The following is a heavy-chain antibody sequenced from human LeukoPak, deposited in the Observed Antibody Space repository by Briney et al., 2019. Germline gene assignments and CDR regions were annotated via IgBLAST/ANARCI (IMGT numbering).Heavy chain of an antibody. J-gene: IGHJ6*02. V-gene: IGHV1-46*01. CDR3: ARVNGARWPDYYYYGMGV. D-gene: IGHD4-23*01. Sequence: ASVKVPCKASGYTFTSYHMHWVRQAPGQGLEWMGKINLSGGSTTYAQKFQGRVTMTRDTSASTAYMELSSLRSEDTAVYYCARVNGARWPDYYYYGMGVWGQGTTVTVSS. CDR2: INLSGGST. CDR1: GYTFTSYH.